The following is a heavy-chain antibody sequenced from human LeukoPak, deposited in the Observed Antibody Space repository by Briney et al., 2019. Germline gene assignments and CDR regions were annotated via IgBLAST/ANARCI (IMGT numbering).Heavy chain of an antibody. D-gene: IGHD3-22*01. CDR1: GFTFSTYA. V-gene: IGHV3-23*01. CDR2: IGACGADT. J-gene: IGHJ3*01. CDR3: AKRPRDSSGYYLGAFDG. Sequence: GGSLRLSCTASGFTFSTYAMTWVRQAPGKGLDWVSAIGACGADTYYADSAKGRFTVSRDNSKNTLYLQMSSLRADDTAVYFCAKRPRDSSGYYLGAFDGWGQGTTVTVSS.